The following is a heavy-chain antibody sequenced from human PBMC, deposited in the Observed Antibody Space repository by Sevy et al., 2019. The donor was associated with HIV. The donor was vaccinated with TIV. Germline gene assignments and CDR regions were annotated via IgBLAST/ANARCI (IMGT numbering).Heavy chain of an antibody. J-gene: IGHJ5*02. CDR2: IYSNGNS. CDR1: GGSITSYS. V-gene: IGHV4-4*07. CDR3: AREGGASSAWFENWFGP. Sequence: SETLSLTCTVSGGSITSYSWSWIRQPAGKGLEWLGRIYSNGNSNYNPSLKSRFTMSVDTSKNQFSLKLTSVNAADTAVYFCAREGGASSAWFENWFGPWGQGTLVTVSS. D-gene: IGHD6-19*01.